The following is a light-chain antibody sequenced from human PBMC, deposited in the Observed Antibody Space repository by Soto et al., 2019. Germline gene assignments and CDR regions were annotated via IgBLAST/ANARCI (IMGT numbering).Light chain of an antibody. CDR3: QQYNNWPLT. V-gene: IGKV3-15*01. J-gene: IGKJ4*01. CDR1: QSVSSN. Sequence: EIVMTQSPDTLSVSPGERATLSCRASQSVSSNVAWYQQKPGQAPRLLIYGASTRATGIPARFSGSGSGTEFTLTISSLQSEDFAVYYCQQYNNWPLTFGGGTKVDI. CDR2: GAS.